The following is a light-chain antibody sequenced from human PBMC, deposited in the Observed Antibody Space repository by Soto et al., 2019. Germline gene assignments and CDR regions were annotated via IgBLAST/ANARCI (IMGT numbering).Light chain of an antibody. CDR2: EVN. Sequence: QSALTQPASVSGSPGQSITISCTGTSSDIGSYNYVSWYQQHPGTAPKLMIFEVNNRPSGVSDRFSGSKSGNTASLTISGLQAEDEAHYYCSSYTSSITLLFGGGTQLTVL. V-gene: IGLV2-14*01. CDR3: SSYTSSITLL. J-gene: IGLJ2*01. CDR1: SSDIGSYNY.